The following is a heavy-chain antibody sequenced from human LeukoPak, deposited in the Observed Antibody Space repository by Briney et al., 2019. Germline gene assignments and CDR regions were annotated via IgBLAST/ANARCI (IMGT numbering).Heavy chain of an antibody. J-gene: IGHJ4*02. CDR1: GGTFSSYA. V-gene: IGHV1-69*01. CDR3: ARAPIAAAGTIFDY. D-gene: IGHD6-13*01. CDR2: IIPISDTA. Sequence: SVKVSCKASGGTFSSYAISWVRQAPGQGLEWMGGIIPISDTANYAQKFQGRVTITADESTSTAYMELSSLRSEDTAVYYCARAPIAAAGTIFDYWGQGTLVTVSS.